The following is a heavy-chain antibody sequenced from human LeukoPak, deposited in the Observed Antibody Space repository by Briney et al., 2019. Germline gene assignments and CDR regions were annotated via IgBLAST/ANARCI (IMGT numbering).Heavy chain of an antibody. Sequence: PGGSLRLSCAASGFTFSDYYMSWIRQAPGKGLEWVSYISSSGSTIYYADSVKGRFTISRDNAKNSLYLQMNSLRAEDTTVYYCARADYYDSSAAFDYWGQGTLVTVSS. CDR3: ARADYYDSSAAFDY. CDR1: GFTFSDYY. CDR2: ISSSGSTI. D-gene: IGHD3-22*01. J-gene: IGHJ4*02. V-gene: IGHV3-11*01.